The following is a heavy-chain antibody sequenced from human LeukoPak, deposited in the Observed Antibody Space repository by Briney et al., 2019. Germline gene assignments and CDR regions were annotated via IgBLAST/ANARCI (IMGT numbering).Heavy chain of an antibody. CDR3: AKQQYPIWFGVDY. Sequence: KPSETLSLTCTVSGASINSISYYWGWIRQPPEKGLEWIGSIFYSGSTYYNPSLKSRVSISVDTSKDQFSLKLTSVTAAGTALYYCAKQQYPIWFGVDYWGQGILVTVSS. CDR2: IFYSGST. J-gene: IGHJ4*02. CDR1: GASINSISYY. V-gene: IGHV4-39*01. D-gene: IGHD3-10*01.